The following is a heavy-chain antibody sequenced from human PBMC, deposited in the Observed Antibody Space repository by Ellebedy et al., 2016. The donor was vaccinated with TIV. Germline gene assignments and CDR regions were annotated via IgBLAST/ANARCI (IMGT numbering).Heavy chain of an antibody. J-gene: IGHJ4*02. CDR3: TKLRDGYNQFDY. CDR1: GFVFGSSA. Sequence: PGGSLRLSCAASGFVFGSSAMSWVRQAPGKGLEWVSAIGDSGDYTYYPDSVTGRFTISRDNSRDTLYLQMDSLRADDTAVYYCTKLRDGYNQFDYWGQGALVTVSS. D-gene: IGHD5-24*01. V-gene: IGHV3-23*01. CDR2: IGDSGDYT.